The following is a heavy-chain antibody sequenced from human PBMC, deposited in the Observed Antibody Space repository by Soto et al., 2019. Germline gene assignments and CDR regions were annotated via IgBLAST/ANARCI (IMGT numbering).Heavy chain of an antibody. V-gene: IGHV3-9*01. CDR3: TKHLQA. J-gene: IGHJ5*02. CDR2: IGWNSGSI. CDR1: GFIFDDYA. Sequence: EVQLVESGGGLVQPGRSLRLSCAASGFIFDDYAMHWVRQAPGKGLEWVSGIGWNSGSIGYADSVKGRFTISRDNAKNSLYLQMNSLRAEDTALYYCTKHLQAWGQGTLVTVSS.